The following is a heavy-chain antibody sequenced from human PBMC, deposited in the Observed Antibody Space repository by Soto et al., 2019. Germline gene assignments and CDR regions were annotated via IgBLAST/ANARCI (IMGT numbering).Heavy chain of an antibody. CDR1: GGSISNNY. CDR3: ARGGDNSPWYYSL. Sequence: QVQLHESGPGLVKPSETLSLTCTVSGGSISNNYWSWIRQPPGRGLEWIGYIFSNVRTNYNPSLEGRGTISVDTYKNQLSLKLRSVTAADTAVYYCARGGDNSPWYYSLWGQGTLVAVSS. CDR2: IFSNVRT. D-gene: IGHD3-10*01. V-gene: IGHV4-59*01. J-gene: IGHJ4*02.